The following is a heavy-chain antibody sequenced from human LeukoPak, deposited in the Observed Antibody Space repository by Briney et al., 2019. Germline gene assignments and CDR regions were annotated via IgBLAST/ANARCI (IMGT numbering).Heavy chain of an antibody. CDR3: ARGSGDYGDYPFLFDY. CDR2: IYYSGTT. J-gene: IGHJ4*02. D-gene: IGHD4-17*01. Sequence: SETLSLTCTVSGGSISSYYWNWIRQPPGKGLEWIGYIYYSGTTNYNPSLKSRVSMSVDTSKNQFSLKLSSVTAADTAVYYCARGSGDYGDYPFLFDYWGQGTLVTVSS. CDR1: GGSISSYY. V-gene: IGHV4-59*01.